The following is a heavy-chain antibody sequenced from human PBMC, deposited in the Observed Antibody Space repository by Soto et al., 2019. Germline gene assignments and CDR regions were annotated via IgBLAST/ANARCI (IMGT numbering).Heavy chain of an antibody. V-gene: IGHV3-7*01. CDR3: ARESGFGWFFPPDY. Sequence: EVQLVESGGGLVQPGGSLRLSCAASGFTFSNYWMSWVRQAPGKGLEWVANIKQDGSEKYYVDSVKGRFTISRDNAKKSLYLQMNSLRAEDTAVYFCARESGFGWFFPPDYWGQGTLVTVSS. CDR2: IKQDGSEK. D-gene: IGHD3-9*01. J-gene: IGHJ4*02. CDR1: GFTFSNYW.